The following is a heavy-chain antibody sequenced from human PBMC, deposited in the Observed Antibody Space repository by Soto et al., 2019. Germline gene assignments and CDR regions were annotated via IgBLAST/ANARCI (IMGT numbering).Heavy chain of an antibody. CDR2: ISASGGNT. J-gene: IGHJ4*02. V-gene: IGHV3-23*01. CDR1: GFTFSSSA. Sequence: GGSLRLSCAASGFTFSSSAISWVRPAPGKGLEWVSAISASGGNTYYADSVKGRFTISRDNSKNTLYLQMNSLRAEGTAVYYCAKGYISRGNFDYWGQGTLVTVSS. CDR3: AKGYISRGNFDY. D-gene: IGHD3-10*01.